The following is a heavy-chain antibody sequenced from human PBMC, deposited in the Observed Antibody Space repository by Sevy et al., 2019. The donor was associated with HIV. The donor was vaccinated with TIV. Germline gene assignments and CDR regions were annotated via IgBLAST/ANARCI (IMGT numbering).Heavy chain of an antibody. CDR2: IYYSGST. D-gene: IGHD6-19*01. V-gene: IGHV4-39*01. CDR1: DGSISSSSYY. CDR3: ARLGYSSGWSEYFQH. J-gene: IGHJ1*01. Sequence: SDTLSLTCTVSDGSISSSSYYWGWIRQPPGKGLEWIGSIYYSGSTYYNPSLKSRVTISVDTSKNQFSLKLSSVTAADTAVYYCARLGYSSGWSEYFQHWGQGTLVTVSS.